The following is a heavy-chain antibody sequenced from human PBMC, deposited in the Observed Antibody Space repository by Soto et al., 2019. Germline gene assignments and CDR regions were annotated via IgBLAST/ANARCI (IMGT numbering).Heavy chain of an antibody. D-gene: IGHD6-19*01. CDR1: GFSFSSYG. V-gene: IGHV3-30*03. J-gene: IGHJ4*02. Sequence: CAASGFSFSSYGMQWVRQAPGKGLEWVAVISYDGSNKYYADSVKDRFTISRDNSKKTLYLQMNSLRADDTAVYYCVAGQYFFDYCGQGTLVTVSS. CDR3: VAGQYFFDY. CDR2: ISYDGSNK.